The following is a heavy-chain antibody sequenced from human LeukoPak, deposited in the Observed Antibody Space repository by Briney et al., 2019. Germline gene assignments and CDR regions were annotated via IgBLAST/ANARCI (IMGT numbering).Heavy chain of an antibody. J-gene: IGHJ4*02. D-gene: IGHD2-15*01. CDR3: AKDKAPSYCSGGSCLVWIFDY. Sequence: GGSLRLSCAVSGVTFDDYAMHWVRHAPGKGLEWVSLISWDGDSTYYADSVKGRFTISRDNSKNSLYLQMNSLRAEDTALYYCAKDKAPSYCSGGSCLVWIFDYWGQGTLVTVSS. CDR2: ISWDGDST. V-gene: IGHV3-43D*03. CDR1: GVTFDDYA.